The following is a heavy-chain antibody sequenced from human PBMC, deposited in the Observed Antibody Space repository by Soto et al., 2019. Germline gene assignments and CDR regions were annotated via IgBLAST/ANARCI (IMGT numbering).Heavy chain of an antibody. V-gene: IGHV1-46*03. Sequence: ASVKVSCKASGYTFTSYYMHWVRQAPGQGLEWMGIINPSGGSTSYAQKFQGRVTMTRDTSTSTVYMELSSLRSEDTAVYYCARDPGYDYIWGSYRDDAFDIWGQGTMVTVSS. CDR1: GYTFTSYY. CDR3: ARDPGYDYIWGSYRDDAFDI. CDR2: INPSGGST. D-gene: IGHD3-16*02. J-gene: IGHJ3*02.